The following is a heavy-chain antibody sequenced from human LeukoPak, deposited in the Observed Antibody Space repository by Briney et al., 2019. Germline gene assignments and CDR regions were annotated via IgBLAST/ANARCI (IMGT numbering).Heavy chain of an antibody. CDR1: GGSISSSSYY. D-gene: IGHD6-13*01. Sequence: SETLSLTCTVSGGSISSSSYYWGWIRQPPGKGLEWIGSIYYSGSTYYNPPLKSRVTISVDTSKNQFSLKLSSVTAADTAVYYCARLGIAAAGPQYWYFDLWGRGTLVTVSS. J-gene: IGHJ2*01. V-gene: IGHV4-39*01. CDR2: IYYSGST. CDR3: ARLGIAAAGPQYWYFDL.